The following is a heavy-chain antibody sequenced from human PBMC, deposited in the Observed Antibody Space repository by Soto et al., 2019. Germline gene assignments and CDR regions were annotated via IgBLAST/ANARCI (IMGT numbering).Heavy chain of an antibody. CDR2: INAGNGNT. V-gene: IGHV1-3*01. Sequence: QVQLVQSGAEVKKPGASVKVSCKASGYTFTSYAMHWVRQAPGQRLEWMGWINAGNGNTKYSQKFQGRVTITRDTSASPPYMELSSLRSEDTAVYYCARGPGGPDGPGDYWGQGTLFTVSS. CDR1: GYTFTSYA. D-gene: IGHD2-15*01. J-gene: IGHJ4*02. CDR3: ARGPGGPDGPGDY.